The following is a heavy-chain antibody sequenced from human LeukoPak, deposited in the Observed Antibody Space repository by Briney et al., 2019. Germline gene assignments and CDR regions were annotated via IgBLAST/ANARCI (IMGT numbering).Heavy chain of an antibody. V-gene: IGHV1-8*01. D-gene: IGHD6-19*01. J-gene: IGHJ5*02. CDR3: ARGFTSGWYANWFDP. Sequence: INPNGGNTGYVEKFQGRVNMTRDASISTAYMELSSLRSEDTAVYYCARGFTSGWYANWFDPWSQGTLVTVSS. CDR2: INPNGGNT.